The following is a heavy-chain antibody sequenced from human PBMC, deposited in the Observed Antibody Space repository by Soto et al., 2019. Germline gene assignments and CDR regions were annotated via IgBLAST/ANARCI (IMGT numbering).Heavy chain of an antibody. Sequence: ASVKVSCKASGYTFTSYGISWVRQAPGQGLEWMGWISAYNGNTNYAQKLQGRVTMTTDTSTSTAYMELSSLRSEDTAVYYCARDQVYSSSPYNWFDPWGKGTMVTVSS. V-gene: IGHV1-18*01. D-gene: IGHD6-6*01. CDR2: ISAYNGNT. CDR3: ARDQVYSSSPYNWFDP. J-gene: IGHJ5*02. CDR1: GYTFTSYG.